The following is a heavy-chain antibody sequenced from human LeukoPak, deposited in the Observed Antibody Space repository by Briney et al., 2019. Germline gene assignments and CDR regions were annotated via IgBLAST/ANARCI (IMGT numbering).Heavy chain of an antibody. D-gene: IGHD1-14*01. J-gene: IGHJ6*03. CDR1: GFTFSFYG. V-gene: IGHV3-23*01. CDR3: ARDPQFPDNYYYYMDV. CDR2: ISGSGGST. Sequence: GGTLRLSCAASGFTFSFYGMSWVRQAPGKGLEWVSAISGSGGSTYYADSVKGRFTISRDNSKNTLYLQMNSLRAEDTAVYYCARDPQFPDNYYYYMDVWGKGTTVTVSS.